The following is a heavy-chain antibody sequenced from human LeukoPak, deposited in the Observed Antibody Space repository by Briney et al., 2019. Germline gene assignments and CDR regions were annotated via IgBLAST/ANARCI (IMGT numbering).Heavy chain of an antibody. CDR3: ARTSLTISSDY. V-gene: IGHV4-31*03. J-gene: IGHJ4*02. Sequence: PSETLSHTCTVSGGPISSGGYYWSWIRQHPGKGLEWIGYIYYIASTYYNPSLKSRVTISVDTSKNQFSLKLSSVTAADTAVYYCARTSLTISSDYWGQGTLVTVSS. CDR2: IYYIAST. CDR1: GGPISSGGYY. D-gene: IGHD3-3*01.